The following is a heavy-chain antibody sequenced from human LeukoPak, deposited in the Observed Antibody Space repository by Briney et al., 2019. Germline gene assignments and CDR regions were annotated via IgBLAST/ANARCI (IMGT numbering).Heavy chain of an antibody. CDR2: ISGDGAST. D-gene: IGHD3-10*01. CDR1: GLTFSTYG. Sequence: GGSLRLSCAASGLTFSTYGMGWVRQAPGKGLEWVSAISGDGASTYYADSVKGRFTISRDNSKNTLYVQMNSLRAEDTAVYYCAKDRGWFGGSLANFDYWGQGTLVTVSS. V-gene: IGHV3-23*01. J-gene: IGHJ4*02. CDR3: AKDRGWFGGSLANFDY.